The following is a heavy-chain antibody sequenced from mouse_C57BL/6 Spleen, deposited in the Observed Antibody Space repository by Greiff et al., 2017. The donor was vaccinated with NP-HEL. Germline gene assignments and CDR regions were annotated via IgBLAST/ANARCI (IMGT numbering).Heavy chain of an antibody. CDR2: IDPETGGT. D-gene: IGHD2-13*01. CDR3: SYPPMTRYYFDY. J-gene: IGHJ2*01. CDR1: GYTFTDYE. Sequence: QVQLQQSGAELVRPGASVTLSCKASGYTFTDYEMHWVKQTPVHGLEWIGAIDPETGGTAYNQKFKGKAILTADKSSSTASMELRSLTSDDSAVYYCSYPPMTRYYFDYWGQGTTLTVSS. V-gene: IGHV1-15*01.